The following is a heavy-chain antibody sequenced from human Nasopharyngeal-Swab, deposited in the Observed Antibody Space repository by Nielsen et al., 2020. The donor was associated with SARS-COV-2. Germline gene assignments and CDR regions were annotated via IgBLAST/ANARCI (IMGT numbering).Heavy chain of an antibody. CDR3: ARGGYYNAVDY. CDR1: GSTFSTSW. CDR2: INIEGSDT. Sequence: SLTLSCAASGSTFSTSWMHWVRQPPGKWLLWVSRINIEGSDTDYADSVKGRFTISRDNARNTLYLQMNSLGGEDTDVYYCARGGYYNAVDYWGPGTLVTVSS. D-gene: IGHD3-10*01. V-gene: IGHV3-74*01. J-gene: IGHJ4*02.